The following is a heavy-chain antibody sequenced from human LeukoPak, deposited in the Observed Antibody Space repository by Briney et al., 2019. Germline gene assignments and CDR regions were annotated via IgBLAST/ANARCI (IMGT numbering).Heavy chain of an antibody. D-gene: IGHD6-13*01. J-gene: IGHJ4*02. CDR1: GFTFSSYS. V-gene: IGHV3-21*01. CDR3: ARDARLSIAAAGTFDY. CDR2: ISSSSSYI. Sequence: PGGSLRLSCAASGFTFSSYSMNWVRQAPGKGLEWVSSISSSSSYIYYVDSVKGRFTISRDNAKNSLYLQMNSLRAEDTAVYYCARDARLSIAAAGTFDYWGQGTLVTVSS.